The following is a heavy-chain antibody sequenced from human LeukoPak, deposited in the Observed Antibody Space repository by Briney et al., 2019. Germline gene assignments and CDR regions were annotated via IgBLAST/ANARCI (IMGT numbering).Heavy chain of an antibody. Sequence: PGGSLRLSCAASGFIFSSYWMTWVRQAPGKGLEWVSAVSGGGDDTHYADSVQGRFTISRDNPKNTMYLQMNGLRAEDTAIYYCAKGKTATGTLALDYWGQGTLVTVSS. J-gene: IGHJ4*02. CDR2: VSGGGDDT. D-gene: IGHD3-9*01. CDR1: GFIFSSYW. V-gene: IGHV3-23*01. CDR3: AKGKTATGTLALDY.